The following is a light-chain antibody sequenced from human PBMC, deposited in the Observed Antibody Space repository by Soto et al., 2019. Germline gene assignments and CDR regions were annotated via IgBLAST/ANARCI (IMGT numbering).Light chain of an antibody. Sequence: DIQMTQSPSTLYASVGDIVTITCRASQDLNDWLAWFQQKPGKAPNLLIYKVSNLESGVPSRFSGSGSGTEFTLTISSLQPDDFASYYCQQYNGYSWAFGQGTKVEIK. J-gene: IGKJ1*01. CDR1: QDLNDW. CDR2: KVS. CDR3: QQYNGYSWA. V-gene: IGKV1-5*03.